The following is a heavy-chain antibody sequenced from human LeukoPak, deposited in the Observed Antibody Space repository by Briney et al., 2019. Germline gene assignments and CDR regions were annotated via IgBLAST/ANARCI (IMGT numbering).Heavy chain of an antibody. J-gene: IGHJ6*02. CDR2: IYTSGST. D-gene: IGHD2-15*01. Sequence: SETLSLTCTVSGGSISSGSYCWSWIRQPAGKGLEWIGRIYTSGSTNYNPSLKSRVTISVDTSKNQFSLKLSSVTAADTAVYYCARSPVYCSGGSCYGSYYYYYGMDVWGQGTTVTVSS. CDR1: GGSISSGSYC. CDR3: ARSPVYCSGGSCYGSYYYYYGMDV. V-gene: IGHV4-61*02.